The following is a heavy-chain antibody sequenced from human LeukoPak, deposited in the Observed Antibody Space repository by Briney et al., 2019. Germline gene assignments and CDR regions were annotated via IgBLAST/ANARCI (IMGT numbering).Heavy chain of an antibody. CDR1: GGSISRYY. V-gene: IGHV4-4*07. J-gene: IGHJ3*02. D-gene: IGHD1-1*01. Sequence: PSETLSLTCTVSGGSISRYYWSWIRQPAGQGLEWSGRIYTSGSTNYNPSLKSRVTMSVDTSKNQFSLKLSSVTAADTAVYYCARGYPRAPPVGFDIWGEGTMVTVSS. CDR2: IYTSGST. CDR3: ARGYPRAPPVGFDI.